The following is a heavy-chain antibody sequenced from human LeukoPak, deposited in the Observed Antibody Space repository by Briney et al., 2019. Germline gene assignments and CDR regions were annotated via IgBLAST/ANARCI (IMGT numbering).Heavy chain of an antibody. CDR1: GGTFSSYA. V-gene: IGHV1-69*13. D-gene: IGHD6-19*01. Sequence: ASVKVSCKASGGTFSSYAISWVRQAPGQGLEWMGGIIPIFGTANYAPKFQGRVTITADESTSTAYMELSSLRSEDTAVYYCARDKSGSGWSGDYWGQGTLVTVSS. CDR2: IIPIFGTA. CDR3: ARDKSGSGWSGDY. J-gene: IGHJ4*02.